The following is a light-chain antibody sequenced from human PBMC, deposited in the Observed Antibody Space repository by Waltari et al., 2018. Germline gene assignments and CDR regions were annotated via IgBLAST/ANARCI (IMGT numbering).Light chain of an antibody. CDR2: DAS. J-gene: IGKJ5*01. CDR1: QSVSSSY. CDR3: QQYGSSLSIT. Sequence: IVLTQSPGTLSLSPGERATLSCRASQSVSSSYLAWYQQKFGQAPRLLIYDASSRATGIPDRFSGSGSGTDFTLTISRLVPEDFAVYYCQQYGSSLSITFGQGTRLEIK. V-gene: IGKV3-20*01.